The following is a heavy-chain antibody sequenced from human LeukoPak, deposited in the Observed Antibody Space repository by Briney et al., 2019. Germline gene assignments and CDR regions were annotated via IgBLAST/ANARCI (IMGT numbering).Heavy chain of an antibody. CDR1: GFTFSSYW. CDR2: IKQDGSEK. D-gene: IGHD5-18*01. V-gene: IGHV3-7*04. J-gene: IGHJ5*02. Sequence: GGSLRLSCAASGFTFSSYWMSWVRQAPGKGLEWVANIKQDGSEKYYVDSVKGRFTISRDNAKNSLYLQMNSLRAEDTAVYYCARDYGIQLWSEGWDNWSDPWDQGTLVTVSS. CDR3: ARDYGIQLWSEGWDNWSDP.